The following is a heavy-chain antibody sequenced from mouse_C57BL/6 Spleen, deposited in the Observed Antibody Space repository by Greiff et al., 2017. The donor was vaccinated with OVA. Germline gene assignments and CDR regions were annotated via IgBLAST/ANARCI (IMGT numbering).Heavy chain of an antibody. CDR1: GYTFTSYW. CDR2: IDPNSGGT. CDR3: ARVEDYYSKRFAY. Sequence: QVQLQQPGAELVKPGASVKLSCKASGYTFTSYWMHWVKQRPGRGLEWIGRIDPNSGGTKYNKKFKSKATLTVDKPSSTAYMQLSSLTSEDSAVYYCARVEDYYSKRFAYWGQGTLVTVSA. D-gene: IGHD2-5*01. J-gene: IGHJ3*01. V-gene: IGHV1-72*01.